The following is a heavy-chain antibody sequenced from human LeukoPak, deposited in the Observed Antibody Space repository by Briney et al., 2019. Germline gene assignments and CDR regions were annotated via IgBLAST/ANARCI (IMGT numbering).Heavy chain of an antibody. D-gene: IGHD3-22*01. V-gene: IGHV1-69*05. CDR3: AKGNYYDSSGYQSNFDY. CDR2: IIPIFGTA. J-gene: IGHJ4*02. Sequence: SVKVSCKASGGTFSSYAISWVRQAPGQGLEWMGGIIPIFGTANCAQKFQGRVTITTDESTSTAYMELSSLRSEDTAVYYCAKGNYYDSSGYQSNFDYWGQGTLVTVSS. CDR1: GGTFSSYA.